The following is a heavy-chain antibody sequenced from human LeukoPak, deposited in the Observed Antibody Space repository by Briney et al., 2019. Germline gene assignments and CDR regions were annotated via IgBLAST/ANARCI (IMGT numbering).Heavy chain of an antibody. CDR2: ICPDGTVT. V-gene: IGHV3-74*01. J-gene: IGHJ4*02. CDR1: GFTFSTYC. D-gene: IGHD3-22*01. Sequence: GGSLRLSCAASGFTFSTYCMHWVRQAPGKGPMWVSRICPDGTVTNYADSVKARFIISRDDARNTVYLQMNSLRAEDTAVYYCAKAPNEWSLYDSSGGFDYWGQGTLVTVSS. CDR3: AKAPNEWSLYDSSGGFDY.